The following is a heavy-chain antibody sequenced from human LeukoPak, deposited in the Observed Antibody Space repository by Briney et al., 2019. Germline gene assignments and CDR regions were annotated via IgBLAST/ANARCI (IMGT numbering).Heavy chain of an antibody. J-gene: IGHJ4*02. Sequence: GGSLRLSCAASGFIFDNYAMHWVRQAPGKGLEWVSGISWNSGSIGYADSVKGRFTISRDNAKNSLYLQMSSLRAEDTALYYCAKDMGSSWGQGTLVTVSS. CDR1: GFIFDNYA. CDR3: AKDMGSS. CDR2: ISWNSGSI. D-gene: IGHD1-26*01. V-gene: IGHV3-9*01.